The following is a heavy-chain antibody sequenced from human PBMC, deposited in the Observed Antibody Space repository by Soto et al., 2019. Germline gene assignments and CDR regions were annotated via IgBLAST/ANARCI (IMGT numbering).Heavy chain of an antibody. Sequence: GASVKVSCKASGGTFSSYAISWVRQAPGQGLEWMGGIIPIFGTANYAQKFQGRVTITADESTSTAYMELSSLRSEDTAVYYCARVNLYYDFWSGFYPLNPSSYYYYGMDVWGQGTTVTVSS. J-gene: IGHJ6*02. CDR1: GGTFSSYA. V-gene: IGHV1-69*13. D-gene: IGHD3-3*01. CDR3: ARVNLYYDFWSGFYPLNPSSYYYYGMDV. CDR2: IIPIFGTA.